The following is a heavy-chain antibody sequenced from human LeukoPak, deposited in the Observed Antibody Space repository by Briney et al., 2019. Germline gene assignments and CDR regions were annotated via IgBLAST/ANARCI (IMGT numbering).Heavy chain of an antibody. J-gene: IGHJ5*02. D-gene: IGHD3-10*01. CDR2: IYYSGTT. Sequence: PSETLSLTCTVSGGSINSSSYYWGWIRQPPGKGLEWIGSIYYSGTTYYNPSLKSRVTISVDTSKNQFSLKLSSVTAADTAVYYCARHTQAVRGVIYNWFDPWGQGTLVTVSS. CDR3: ARHTQAVRGVIYNWFDP. V-gene: IGHV4-39*01. CDR1: GGSINSSSYY.